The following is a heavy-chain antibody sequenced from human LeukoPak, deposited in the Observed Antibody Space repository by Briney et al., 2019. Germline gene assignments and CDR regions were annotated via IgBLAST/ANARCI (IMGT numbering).Heavy chain of an antibody. CDR3: ARASTHRYNWKSGQLNDAFDI. J-gene: IGHJ3*02. CDR1: GYTFTSYD. Sequence: ASVKVSCKASGYTFTSYDINWVRQATGQGLEWMGWMNPNSGNKGYAQKFQGRVTMTTDTSTSTAYMELRSLRSDDTAVYYCARASTHRYNWKSGQLNDAFDIWGQGTMVTVSS. D-gene: IGHD1-20*01. V-gene: IGHV1-8*01. CDR2: MNPNSGNK.